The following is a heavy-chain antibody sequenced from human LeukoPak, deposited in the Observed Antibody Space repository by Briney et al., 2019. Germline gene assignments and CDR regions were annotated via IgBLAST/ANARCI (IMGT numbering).Heavy chain of an antibody. D-gene: IGHD4-17*01. J-gene: IGHJ5*02. CDR3: ARGPDDYGDYVNWFDP. Sequence: SETLSLTCTVSGGSISSSSYYWGWIRQPPGKGLEWIGSIYYSGSTYYNPSLGGRVTISVDTSKNQFSLKLSSVTAADTAVYYCARGPDDYGDYVNWFDPWGQGTLVTVSS. CDR1: GGSISSSSYY. CDR2: IYYSGST. V-gene: IGHV4-39*07.